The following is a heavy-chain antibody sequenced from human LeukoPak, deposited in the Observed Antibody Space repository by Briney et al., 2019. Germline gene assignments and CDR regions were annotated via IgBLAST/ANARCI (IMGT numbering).Heavy chain of an antibody. CDR2: ISSSSSYI. V-gene: IGHV3-21*04. D-gene: IGHD6-13*01. CDR3: ATHYPSNKAAAGFYFDY. J-gene: IGHJ4*02. Sequence: PGGSLRLSCAASGFTFSSYSMNWVRQAPGKGLEWVSSISSSSSYIYYADSVKGRFTISRDNAKNSLYLQMNSLRAEDTAVYYCATHYPSNKAAAGFYFDYWGQGTLVTVSS. CDR1: GFTFSSYS.